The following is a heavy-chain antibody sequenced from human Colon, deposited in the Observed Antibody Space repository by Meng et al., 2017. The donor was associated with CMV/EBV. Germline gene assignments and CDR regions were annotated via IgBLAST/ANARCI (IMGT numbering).Heavy chain of an antibody. CDR2: IVPIVSRT. CDR1: GDTFNNYA. CDR3: ATGGAAQSSTNRNHFDY. V-gene: IGHV1-69*10. J-gene: IGHJ4*02. Sequence: SVKVSCKASGDTFNNYAISWVRQAPGQGLEWVGGIVPIVSRTTYAQEFQGRVTITADRSTSTAYMELSSLRSEDTAVYFCATGGAAQSSTNRNHFDYWGQGTLVTVSS. D-gene: IGHD1-26*01.